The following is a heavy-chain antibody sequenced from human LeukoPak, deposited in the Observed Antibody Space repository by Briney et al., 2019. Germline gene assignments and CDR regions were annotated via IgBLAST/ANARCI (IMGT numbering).Heavy chain of an antibody. CDR3: AREMGSGSEFDY. CDR1: GGSIGSSNYY. Sequence: SETLSLTCTVSGGSIGSSNYYWGWIRQPPGKGLEWIGYIDYSGSTNYNPSLKSRVTISVDTSKNQFSLKLSSVTAADTAVYYCAREMGSGSEFDYWGQGTLVTVSS. J-gene: IGHJ4*02. V-gene: IGHV4-61*01. CDR2: IDYSGST. D-gene: IGHD6-19*01.